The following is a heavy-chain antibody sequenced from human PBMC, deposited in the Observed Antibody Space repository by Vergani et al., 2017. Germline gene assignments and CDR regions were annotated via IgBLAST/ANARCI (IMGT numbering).Heavy chain of an antibody. CDR2: ISAYNGNT. Sequence: QVQLVQSGAEVKKPGASVKVSCKASGYTFTSYGISWVRQAPGQGLEWMGWISAYNGNTNYAQKRQGRVTMTTDTSTSTAYMELGSLRSDDTAVYYCAGQYLIAAAGSHDSGIDYWGQGTLVTVSS. J-gene: IGHJ4*02. D-gene: IGHD6-13*01. V-gene: IGHV1-18*01. CDR3: AGQYLIAAAGSHDSGIDY. CDR1: GYTFTSYG.